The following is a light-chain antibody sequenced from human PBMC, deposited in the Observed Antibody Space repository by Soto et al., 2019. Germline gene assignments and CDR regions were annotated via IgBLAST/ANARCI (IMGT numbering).Light chain of an antibody. CDR2: DDN. CDR1: SSNIGGNS. V-gene: IGLV1-51*01. CDR3: VEGVSCLSDYV. Sequence: QSALTQPPSVSAARGQKVTMSCSGSSSNIGGNSVSFYQQLPGTAPKLLIYDDNKRPSGIPERFSGPKSGTPATRGITGFPTGDEADYYGVEGVSCLSDYVFGPGTNV. J-gene: IGLJ1*01.